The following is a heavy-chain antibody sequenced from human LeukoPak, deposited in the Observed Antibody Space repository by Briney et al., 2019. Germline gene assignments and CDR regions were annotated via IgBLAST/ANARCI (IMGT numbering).Heavy chain of an antibody. CDR2: MSYHGSHT. CDR3: ARDPERLAQGYFDV. J-gene: IGHJ2*01. V-gene: IGHV3-30*04. Sequence: GGSLRLSCAASGFIFSSFAMHWVRQAPGKGLAWVAGMSYHGSHTYFADSVKGRFSISRDDSKNTLYLRMNSLRVEDTAVYFCARDPERLAQGYFDVWGRGTLVTVSS. CDR1: GFIFSSFA.